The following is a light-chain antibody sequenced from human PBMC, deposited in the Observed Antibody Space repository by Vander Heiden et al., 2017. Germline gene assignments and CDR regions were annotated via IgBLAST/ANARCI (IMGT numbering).Light chain of an antibody. CDR1: QSLLYRSNSKNY. CDR3: QQYYTTPYT. J-gene: IGKJ2*01. V-gene: IGKV4-1*01. Sequence: DIVMTQSPDSLAVSRGERATINCKSSQSLLYRSNSKNYLAWYQQKSGQPPKVLIYWASTRESGVPDRFSGSGSGTDFTLTISSLQAEDVAVYYCQQYYTTPYTFVQGTKLEIK. CDR2: WAS.